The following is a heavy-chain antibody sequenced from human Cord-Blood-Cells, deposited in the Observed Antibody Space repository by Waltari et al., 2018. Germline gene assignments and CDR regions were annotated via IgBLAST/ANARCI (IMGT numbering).Heavy chain of an antibody. CDR2: ISSSGSTI. Sequence: EVQLVESGGGLVQPGGSLRLSCAASGFTFSSYEMNWARQAPGKGLEWVSYISSSGSTIYYADSVKGRFTISRDNAKNSLYLQMNSLRAEDTAVYYCASSGIAAAGTIYWGQGTLVTVSS. J-gene: IGHJ4*02. CDR3: ASSGIAAAGTIY. D-gene: IGHD6-13*01. V-gene: IGHV3-48*03. CDR1: GFTFSSYE.